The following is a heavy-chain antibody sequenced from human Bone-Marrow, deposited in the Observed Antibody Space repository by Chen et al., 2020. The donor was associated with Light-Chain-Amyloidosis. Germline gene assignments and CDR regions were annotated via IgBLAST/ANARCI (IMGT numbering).Heavy chain of an antibody. D-gene: IGHD3-22*01. CDR2: INHSGST. J-gene: IGHJ6*02. CDR3: ARQRGLNYYDSSGRPPLYGMDV. V-gene: IGHV4-34*01. Sequence: QVQLQQWGAGLMKPSETLSLTCAAYRGSFSGYDWSWTRQPPGKGLEWIGEINHSGSTNYNPSLKSRVTISVDTSKNQFSLKLSSVTAADTAVYYCARQRGLNYYDSSGRPPLYGMDVWGQGTTVTVSS. CDR1: RGSFSGYD.